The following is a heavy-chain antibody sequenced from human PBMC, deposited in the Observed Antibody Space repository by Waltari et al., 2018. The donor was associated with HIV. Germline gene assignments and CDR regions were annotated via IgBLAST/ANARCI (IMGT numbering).Heavy chain of an antibody. V-gene: IGHV3-30*04. CDR2: ISYDVSNK. CDR1: GFTFSNYA. CDR3: ARGRASSWSAYQY. Sequence: QVQLVESGGGVVQPGRSLRLSCEASGFTFSNYAIHWVRQAPGKVLEWVAIISYDVSNKYYGDSVKGRFTISRDDSKNTLYLQMNTLRPEDTAVYYCARGRASSWSAYQYWGQGTLVTVSS. D-gene: IGHD3-3*01. J-gene: IGHJ4*02.